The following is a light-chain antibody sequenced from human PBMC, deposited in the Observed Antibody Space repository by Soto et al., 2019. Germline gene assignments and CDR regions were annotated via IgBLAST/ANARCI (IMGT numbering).Light chain of an antibody. CDR2: AAS. CDR3: QQYNNWPPIT. CDR1: QSITTY. V-gene: IGKV1-39*01. J-gene: IGKJ5*01. Sequence: DIQMTQSPSTLSGSVGDRVTITCRASQSITTYLNWYRQKPGKAPKLLIYAASSLQSGVPSRFSGSGSGTDFTLTISSLQPEDFAVYYCQQYNNWPPITFGQGTRLEI.